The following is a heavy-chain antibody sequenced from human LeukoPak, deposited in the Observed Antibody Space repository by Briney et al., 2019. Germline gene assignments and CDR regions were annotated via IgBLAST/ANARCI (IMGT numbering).Heavy chain of an antibody. CDR1: GYTFTGYY. CDR2: INPNSGGT. Sequence: ASVKVSCKASGYTFTGYYMHWVRQAPGQGLEWMGWINPNSGGTNYAQKFQGRVTMARDTSISTAYMELSRLRSDDTAVYYCARGGPAAMIDYYYYGMDVWGQGTTVTVSS. J-gene: IGHJ6*02. CDR3: ARGGPAAMIDYYYYGMDV. V-gene: IGHV1-2*02. D-gene: IGHD2-2*01.